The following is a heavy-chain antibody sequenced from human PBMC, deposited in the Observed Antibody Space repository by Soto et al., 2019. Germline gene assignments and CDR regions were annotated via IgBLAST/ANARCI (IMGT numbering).Heavy chain of an antibody. CDR2: IVPILDKT. J-gene: IGHJ3*02. Sequence: QVQLVQSGAEVKKPGSSVKVPCKPSGGSFSSLTLSWVRQAPGRGLEWMGRIVPILDKTNYAQRFQDRVTLTADKATSTVYMELRSLRSEDTAIYYCVRDMDAVAGTQAFDIWGEGTMVTVSS. V-gene: IGHV1-69*08. CDR1: GGSFSSLT. CDR3: VRDMDAVAGTQAFDI. D-gene: IGHD6-19*01.